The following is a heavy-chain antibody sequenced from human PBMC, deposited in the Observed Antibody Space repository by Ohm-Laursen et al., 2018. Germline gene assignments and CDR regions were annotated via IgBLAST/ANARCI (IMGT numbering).Heavy chain of an antibody. CDR2: IDRDDDK. D-gene: IGHD3-22*01. CDR3: ARIQLYYYDSSEMGSYFDY. V-gene: IGHV2-70*11. Sequence: TQTLTLTCTFSGFSLNTYKAGMGWIRQPPGKALEWLARIDRDDDKYYSTSLKTRLTISKDTSKNQVVLTMTNMDPVDTATYYCARIQLYYYDSSEMGSYFDYWGQGTLVTVSS. J-gene: IGHJ4*02. CDR1: GFSLNTYKAG.